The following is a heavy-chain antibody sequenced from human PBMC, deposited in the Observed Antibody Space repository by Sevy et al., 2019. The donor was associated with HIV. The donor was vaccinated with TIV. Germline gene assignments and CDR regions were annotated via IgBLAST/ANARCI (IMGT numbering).Heavy chain of an antibody. CDR3: AKDRASGWYLRNYFDY. Sequence: GGSLRLSCAASGFTFSSYAMSWVRQAPGKGLEWVSAISGSGGSTYYADSVKGRFTISRDNSKNTLYLQMNSLRAEDTAVYYCAKDRASGWYLRNYFDYWGQGTLVTVSS. CDR2: ISGSGGST. CDR1: GFTFSSYA. V-gene: IGHV3-23*01. J-gene: IGHJ4*02. D-gene: IGHD6-19*01.